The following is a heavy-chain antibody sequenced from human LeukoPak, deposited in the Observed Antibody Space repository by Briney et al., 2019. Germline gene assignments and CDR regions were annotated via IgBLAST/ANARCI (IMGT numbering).Heavy chain of an antibody. V-gene: IGHV1-8*01. J-gene: IGHJ4*02. D-gene: IGHD3-10*01. CDR1: GYTFTSYD. CDR2: MNPNSGNT. Sequence: APVKVPCKASGYTFTSYDINWVRQATGQGLEWMGWMNPNSGNTGYAQKFQGRVTMTRNTSISTAYMELSSLRSEDTAVYYCARGVYYGSGSYYNPFDYWGQGTLVTVSS. CDR3: ARGVYYGSGSYYNPFDY.